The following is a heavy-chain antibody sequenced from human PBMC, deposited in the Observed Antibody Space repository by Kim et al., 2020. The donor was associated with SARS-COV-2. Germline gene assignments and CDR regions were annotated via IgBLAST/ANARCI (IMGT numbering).Heavy chain of an antibody. CDR3: SRGGERWLQRRSYFDL. CDR2: INHSGST. D-gene: IGHD3-10*01. Sequence: SETLSLTCAVYGGSFSGYYWSWIRQPPGKGLEWIGEINHSGSTNYNPSLKSRVTISVDTSKNQFSLKLSSVTAADTAVYYCSRGGERWLQRRSYFDLWGRGTLVTVSS. V-gene: IGHV4-34*01. J-gene: IGHJ2*01. CDR1: GGSFSGYY.